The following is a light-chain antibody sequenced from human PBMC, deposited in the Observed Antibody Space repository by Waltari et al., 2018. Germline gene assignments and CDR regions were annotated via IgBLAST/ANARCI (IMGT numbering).Light chain of an antibody. J-gene: IGKJ4*01. CDR3: RQYYSYPLT. Sequence: DIQMTQSPSSLSASVGDTVTITCRASQGIGTRLAWYQQKSEKVPKSLIYGASSLQSVVPSRFSGSGSGTDFTLTISSLQPEDFATYYCRQYYSYPLTFGGGTKVEIK. CDR2: GAS. CDR1: QGIGTR. V-gene: IGKV1D-16*01.